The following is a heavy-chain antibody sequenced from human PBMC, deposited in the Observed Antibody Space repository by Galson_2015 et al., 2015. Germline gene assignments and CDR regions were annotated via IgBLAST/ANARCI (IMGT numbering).Heavy chain of an antibody. D-gene: IGHD3-10*01. CDR2: ISYDGSNK. CDR3: ARCSGTTMGGGRRVPFDY. CDR1: GFTFSSYA. J-gene: IGHJ4*02. V-gene: IGHV3-30-3*01. Sequence: SLRLSCAASGFTFSSYAMHWVRQAPGKGLEWVAVISYDGSNKYYADSVKGRFTISRDNSKNTLYLQMNSLRAEDTAVYYCARCSGTTMGGGRRVPFDYWGQGTLVTVSS.